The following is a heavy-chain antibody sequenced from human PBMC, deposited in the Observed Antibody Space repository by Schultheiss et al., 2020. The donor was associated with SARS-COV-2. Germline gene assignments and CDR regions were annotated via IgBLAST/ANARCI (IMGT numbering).Heavy chain of an antibody. CDR1: GGSISSYY. V-gene: IGHV4-59*12. CDR2: IYYGGST. D-gene: IGHD2-2*02. Sequence: SETLSLTCTVSGGSISSYYWSWIRQSPGKGLEWIGYIYYGGSTNYNPSLKSRVTISVDTSKNQFSLKLNSVTPADTAVYYCARRYCSGTSCYTARWYYYMDVWGNGTTVTVSS. J-gene: IGHJ6*03. CDR3: ARRYCSGTSCYTARWYYYMDV.